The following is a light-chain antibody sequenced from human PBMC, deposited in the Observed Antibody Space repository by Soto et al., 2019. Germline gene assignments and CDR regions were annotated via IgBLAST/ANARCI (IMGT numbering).Light chain of an antibody. Sequence: QSALKQPDSVSGSPGQSITISCTGTSSDVGGYNYVSWYQQHPGKANKLMIYDVSNRPSGVSNRFSGSKSGNTASLTISGLQAEDDSDYYCRSYTRSSVVFGGGTKLPVL. J-gene: IGLJ2*01. V-gene: IGLV2-14*01. CDR3: RSYTRSSVV. CDR2: DVS. CDR1: SSDVGGYNY.